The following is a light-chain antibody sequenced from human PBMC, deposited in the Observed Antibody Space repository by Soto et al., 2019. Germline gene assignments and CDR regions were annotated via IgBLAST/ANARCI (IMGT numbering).Light chain of an antibody. CDR1: QSVRSNY. V-gene: IGKV3-20*01. Sequence: EIVLTQSPDTLSLSPGERATLSCRASQSVRSNYLAWYQQKPGQAPRFLIYDASSRATGIPDRFSGSGSGTDFTLTISRLATEDFAVYYCQQYGSSPLTFGGGTKVEIK. J-gene: IGKJ4*01. CDR3: QQYGSSPLT. CDR2: DAS.